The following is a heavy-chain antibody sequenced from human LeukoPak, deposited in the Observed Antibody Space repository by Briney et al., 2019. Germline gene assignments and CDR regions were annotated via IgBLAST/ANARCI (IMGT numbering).Heavy chain of an antibody. V-gene: IGHV3-74*01. D-gene: IGHD2-21*02. Sequence: SGGSLRLSCVASGFAFSSYWMYWVRQVAGKGLVWVSRIKPDGSTTDYADSVKGRFTISRDNAKNTLYLQMNSLRAEDTAVYYCTTLYGDSLDYWGQGTLVTVSS. CDR3: TTLYGDSLDY. J-gene: IGHJ4*01. CDR2: IKPDGSTT. CDR1: GFAFSSYW.